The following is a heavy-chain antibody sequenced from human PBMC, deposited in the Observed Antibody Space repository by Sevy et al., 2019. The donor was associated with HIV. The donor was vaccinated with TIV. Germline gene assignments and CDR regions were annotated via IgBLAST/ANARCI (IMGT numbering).Heavy chain of an antibody. CDR3: AKVRSQLLVGAYYFDY. J-gene: IGHJ4*02. CDR1: GFTFSSYA. V-gene: IGHV3-23*01. D-gene: IGHD1-26*01. Sequence: GGSLRLSCAASGFTFSSYAMSWVRQAPGKGLEWVSAISGRGGSTYYADSVKGRFTISRDNSKNTLYLQMNSLRAEDTAVYYCAKVRSQLLVGAYYFDYWGQGTLVTVSS. CDR2: ISGRGGST.